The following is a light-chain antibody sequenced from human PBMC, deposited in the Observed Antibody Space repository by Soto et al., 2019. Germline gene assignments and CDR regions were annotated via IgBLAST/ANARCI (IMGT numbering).Light chain of an antibody. CDR1: SSDFGTYNR. V-gene: IGLV2-18*02. CDR2: EVS. Sequence: QSALTQPPSVSGSPGQSVTISCTGTSSDFGTYNRVSWYQQPPGTAPKLIIYEVSNRPSGVPDRFSGSKSGSTASLTISGLQAEDEADYYCSSYTSTSIYFGTGTKLTVL. CDR3: SSYTSTSIY. J-gene: IGLJ1*01.